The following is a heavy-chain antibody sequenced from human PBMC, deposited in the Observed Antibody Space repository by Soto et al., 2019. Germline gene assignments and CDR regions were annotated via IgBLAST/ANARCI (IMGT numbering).Heavy chain of an antibody. CDR3: AREAGYTYGYVFAS. Sequence: APGMAPGGPYGSQAIIGVRQAPRQGLGWLGGIIPVLGVVDHGQNCQGRVTITSDASASTAYPELSSLRSEDTALSYCAREAGYTYGYVFASWGQGTLVTVSS. J-gene: IGHJ4*02. D-gene: IGHD5-18*01. V-gene: IGHV1-69*10. CDR1: GGPYGSQA. CDR2: IIPVLGVV.